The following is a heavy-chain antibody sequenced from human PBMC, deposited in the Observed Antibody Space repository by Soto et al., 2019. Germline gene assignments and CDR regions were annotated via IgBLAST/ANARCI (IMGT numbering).Heavy chain of an antibody. Sequence: GASVKIACKASGYTCTSYGISWVRQAPGQGLEWMGWISAYNGNTNYAQKLQGRVTMTTDTSTSTAYMELRSLRSDDTAVYYCARGRGSSWYRPYYCMDVWGQGTTVTVSS. CDR1: GYTCTSYG. CDR2: ISAYNGNT. D-gene: IGHD6-13*01. CDR3: ARGRGSSWYRPYYCMDV. V-gene: IGHV1-18*01. J-gene: IGHJ6*02.